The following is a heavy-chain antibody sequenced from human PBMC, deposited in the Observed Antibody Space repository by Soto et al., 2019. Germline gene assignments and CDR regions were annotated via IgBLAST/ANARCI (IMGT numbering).Heavy chain of an antibody. V-gene: IGHV4-31*03. CDR2: IYYSVST. D-gene: IGHD3-22*01. Sequence: SETLSLTCPFSCGSISSGGYYWSWIPPHPGKGPELIGYIYYSVSTYYNPFLKSRVTISVDTSKNQFSLKLSSVTAADTAVYYCARDVTAYYYDISGYYPPRFDYWGQGTLVTVSS. CDR3: ARDVTAYYYDISGYYPPRFDY. CDR1: CGSISSGGYY. J-gene: IGHJ4*02.